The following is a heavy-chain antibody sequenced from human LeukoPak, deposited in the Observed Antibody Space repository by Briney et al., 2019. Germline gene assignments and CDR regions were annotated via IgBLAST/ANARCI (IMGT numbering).Heavy chain of an antibody. Sequence: GESLKISCKGSGYSFTSYWIGWVRQMPGKGLEWMGITYPGDSDTRYSPSFQGQVTISADKSISTAYLQWSSLKASDTAMYYCARRYGCSSTSCYTSALDYWGQGTLVTVSS. V-gene: IGHV5-51*01. CDR1: GYSFTSYW. J-gene: IGHJ4*02. D-gene: IGHD2-2*02. CDR3: ARRYGCSSTSCYTSALDY. CDR2: TYPGDSDT.